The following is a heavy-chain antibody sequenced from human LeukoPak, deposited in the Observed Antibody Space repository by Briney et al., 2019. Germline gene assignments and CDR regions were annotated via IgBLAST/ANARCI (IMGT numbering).Heavy chain of an antibody. V-gene: IGHV3-30*04. D-gene: IGHD6-19*01. J-gene: IGHJ4*02. Sequence: GGSLRLSCAASGFTFSSYAMHWVRQAPGKGLEWVAVISYDGGNKYYADSVKGRFTISRDNSKNTLYLQMNSLRAEDTAVYYCARVTRRYSSGWYYFDYWGQGTLVTVSS. CDR1: GFTFSSYA. CDR3: ARVTRRYSSGWYYFDY. CDR2: ISYDGGNK.